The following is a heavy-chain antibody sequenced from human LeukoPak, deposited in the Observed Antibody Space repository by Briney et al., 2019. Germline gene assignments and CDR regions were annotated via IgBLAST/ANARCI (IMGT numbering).Heavy chain of an antibody. V-gene: IGHV3-7*01. CDR3: ARSRGGFYHY. CDR1: GFTFSNYW. J-gene: IGHJ4*02. D-gene: IGHD2/OR15-2a*01. CDR2: IKQDGREK. Sequence: GGSLRLSCAASGFTFSNYWMTWVRQAPGKGLEWVANIKQDGREKYSMDSVKGRFTISRDNAKSSLYLQMNSLRVEDTAVYYCARSRGGFYHYWGQGTLVTVSS.